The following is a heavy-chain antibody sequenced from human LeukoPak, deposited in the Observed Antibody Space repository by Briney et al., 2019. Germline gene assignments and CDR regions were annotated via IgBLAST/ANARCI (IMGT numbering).Heavy chain of an antibody. CDR3: AREDVVKGDIVVVPAAPPDDY. V-gene: IGHV3-33*01. Sequence: GGSLRLSCAASGFTFSSYGMHWVRQAPGKGLEWVAVIWYDGSNKYYADSVKGRFTISRDNSKNTLYLQMNSLRAEDTAVYYCAREDVVKGDIVVVPAAPPDDYWGQGTLVTVSS. CDR2: IWYDGSNK. D-gene: IGHD2-2*01. CDR1: GFTFSSYG. J-gene: IGHJ4*02.